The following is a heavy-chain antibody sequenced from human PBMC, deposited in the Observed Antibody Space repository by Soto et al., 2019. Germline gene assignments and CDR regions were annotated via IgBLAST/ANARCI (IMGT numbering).Heavy chain of an antibody. CDR2: MFYSGST. CDR3: ARTAVAAACSSWFDP. CDR1: GASMGGNY. D-gene: IGHD6-13*01. V-gene: IGHV4-59*04. Sequence: PSETLSLPCTVAGASMGGNYWTWVRQHPGKGLEWIGNMFYSGSTYYNPSLKSRVTISVDTSKNQFSLKLSSVTAADTAVYYCARTAVAAACSSWFDPWGQGTLVTVSS. J-gene: IGHJ5*02.